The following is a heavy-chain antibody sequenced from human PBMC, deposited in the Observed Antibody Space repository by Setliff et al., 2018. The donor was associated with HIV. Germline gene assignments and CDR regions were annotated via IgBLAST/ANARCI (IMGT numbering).Heavy chain of an antibody. CDR3: ARDLFPYYHDSRPYYPPAY. CDR1: GFSFSTSV. CDR2: MFYNGKAE. D-gene: IGHD3-22*01. Sequence: GGSLRLSCVASGFSFSTSVINWVRQAPGKGPEWVAFMFYNGKAEEYADSVKGRFTISRDNSENTLYLEMNNLRAEDTAMYYCARDLFPYYHDSRPYYPPAYWGQGTLVTVSS. J-gene: IGHJ4*02. V-gene: IGHV3-33*01.